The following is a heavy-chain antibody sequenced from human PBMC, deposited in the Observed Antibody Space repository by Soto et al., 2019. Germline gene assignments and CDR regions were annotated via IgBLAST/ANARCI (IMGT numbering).Heavy chain of an antibody. CDR1: GYTFTSYG. CDR2: ISAYNGNT. V-gene: IGHV1-18*01. D-gene: IGHD3-3*01. J-gene: IGHJ4*02. Sequence: QVQLVQSGAEVKKPGASVKVSCKASGYTFTSYGISWVRQAPGQGLEWMGWISAYNGNTNYAQKLQGRVTMTTDTSTSTAYMELRSLRSDDTAVYYCARGLSEIFAVVIIKVSYFYYWGQGTLVTVSS. CDR3: ARGLSEIFAVVIIKVSYFYY.